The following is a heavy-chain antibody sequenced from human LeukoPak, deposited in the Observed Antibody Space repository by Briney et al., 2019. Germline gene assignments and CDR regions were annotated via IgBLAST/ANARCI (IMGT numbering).Heavy chain of an antibody. Sequence: GGSLRLSCTVSGFAFTGYAMSWVRQAPGKGPEWVSSIGARGDVTYSADSVKGRFTISRDNSKRTLFLQMNSLRAEDTAVYYCAKVHYTASFPGSFPGRNYFASWGQGSLVTVSS. CDR3: AKVHYTASFPGSFPGRNYFAS. CDR2: IGARGDVT. CDR1: GFAFTGYA. D-gene: IGHD1-26*01. V-gene: IGHV3-23*01. J-gene: IGHJ4*02.